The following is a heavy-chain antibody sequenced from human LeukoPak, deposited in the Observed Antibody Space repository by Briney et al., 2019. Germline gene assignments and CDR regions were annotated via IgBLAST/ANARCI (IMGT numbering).Heavy chain of an antibody. CDR2: MNPNSGNT. Sequence: ASVKVSCKASGYTFTSYDINWVRQATGQGLEWMGWMNPNSGNTGYAQKFQGRVTITRNTSISTAYMELSSLRSEDTAVCYCARGGTRRYWFDPWGQGTLVTVSS. CDR1: GYTFTSYD. D-gene: IGHD1-7*01. J-gene: IGHJ5*02. V-gene: IGHV1-8*03. CDR3: ARGGTRRYWFDP.